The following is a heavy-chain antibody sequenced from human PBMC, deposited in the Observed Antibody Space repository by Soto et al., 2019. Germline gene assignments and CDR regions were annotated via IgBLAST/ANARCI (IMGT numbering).Heavy chain of an antibody. CDR1: GGTFSSYA. V-gene: IGHV1-2*04. CDR3: ARDRPLPYYDFWSGYFPRGMDV. D-gene: IGHD3-3*01. J-gene: IGHJ6*02. Sequence: ASVKVSCKASGGTFSSYAISWVRQAPGQGLEWTGWINPNSGGTNYAQKFQGWVTMTRDTSISTAYMELSRLRSDDTAVYYCARDRPLPYYDFWSGYFPRGMDVWGQGTTVTVSS. CDR2: INPNSGGT.